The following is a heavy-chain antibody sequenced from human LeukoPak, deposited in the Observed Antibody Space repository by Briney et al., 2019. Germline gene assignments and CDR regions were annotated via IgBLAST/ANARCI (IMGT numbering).Heavy chain of an antibody. D-gene: IGHD1-1*01. Sequence: GGSLRLSCAASGFTFSSYDMHWVRQATGKGLEWVGRIKSKTDGGTTDYAAPVKGRFTISRDDSKNTLYLEMNSLKTEDTAVYYCAKRFTTGTTNWSDPWGQGTLVTVSS. CDR3: AKRFTTGTTNWSDP. CDR1: GFTFSSYD. J-gene: IGHJ5*02. CDR2: IKSKTDGGTT. V-gene: IGHV3-15*01.